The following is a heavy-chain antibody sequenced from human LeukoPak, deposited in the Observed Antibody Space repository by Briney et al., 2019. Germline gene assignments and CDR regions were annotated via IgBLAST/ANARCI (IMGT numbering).Heavy chain of an antibody. CDR2: INWNGGST. Sequence: GGSLRLSCAAFGFTFDDYGMSWVRQAPGKGLEWVCGINWNGGSTGYADSVKGRFTISRDNAKNSLYLQMNSLRAEDTALYYCARDRSSRYFDYWGQGTLVTVSS. D-gene: IGHD6-13*01. CDR3: ARDRSSRYFDY. V-gene: IGHV3-20*04. J-gene: IGHJ4*02. CDR1: GFTFDDYG.